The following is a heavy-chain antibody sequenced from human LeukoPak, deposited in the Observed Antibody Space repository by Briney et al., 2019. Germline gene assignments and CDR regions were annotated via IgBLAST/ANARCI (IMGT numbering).Heavy chain of an antibody. Sequence: SETLSLTCTVSGGSISSSSSYWGWIRQPPGKGLEWIGSIYYSGSTYYNPSLKSRVTISVDTSKNQFSLKLSSVTAADTAVYYCARGLRSIVVVPAAIFRWFDPWGQGTLVTVSS. D-gene: IGHD2-2*01. CDR2: IYYSGST. J-gene: IGHJ5*02. CDR1: GGSISSSSSY. CDR3: ARGLRSIVVVPAAIFRWFDP. V-gene: IGHV4-39*07.